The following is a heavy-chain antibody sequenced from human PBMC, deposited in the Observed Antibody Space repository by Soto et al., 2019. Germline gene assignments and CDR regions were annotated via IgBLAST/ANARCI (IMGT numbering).Heavy chain of an antibody. CDR1: GFTFSSYA. CDR2: ISNNGDTA. J-gene: IGHJ4*02. Sequence: EVQLLESGGGLVEPGGSLKLSCATSGFTFSSYAMVWVRQAAEKGLEWVASISNNGDTAYYADSVKGRFTISRGNSDKTLYLQMNGLRADDTALYFCAKSRVFIGAIVTLLDSWGQGTQVTVSS. D-gene: IGHD3-16*02. V-gene: IGHV3-23*01. CDR3: AKSRVFIGAIVTLLDS.